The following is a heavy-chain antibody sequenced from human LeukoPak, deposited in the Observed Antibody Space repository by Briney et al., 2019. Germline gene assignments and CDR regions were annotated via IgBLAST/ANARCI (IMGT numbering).Heavy chain of an antibody. Sequence: ASVKVSCKASGYTLTSYYMHWVRQAPGQGLEWMGIINPSGGSTSYAQKFQGRVTMTRDTSTSTVYMELSSLRSEDTAVYYCAGGGSGRDYYYGMDVWGKGTTVTVSS. V-gene: IGHV1-46*01. D-gene: IGHD3-10*01. CDR3: AGGGSGRDYYYGMDV. J-gene: IGHJ6*04. CDR1: GYTLTSYY. CDR2: INPSGGST.